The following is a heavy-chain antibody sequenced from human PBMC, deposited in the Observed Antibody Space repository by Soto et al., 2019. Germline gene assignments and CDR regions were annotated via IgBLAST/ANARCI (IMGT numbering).Heavy chain of an antibody. CDR2: ITASGGTT. D-gene: IGHD1-26*01. CDR1: GFTLSSHA. V-gene: IGHV3-23*01. Sequence: EVQLLESGGGLVQPGGSLRLSCAASGFTLSSHAMSWVRQAPGKGLEWVSGITASGGTTYYADSVKGRFTISRDSSKNTLHLQMNSVRAEDTAVYYCAKDYTSWEPPEYWGQGNLVTVSS. CDR3: AKDYTSWEPPEY. J-gene: IGHJ4*02.